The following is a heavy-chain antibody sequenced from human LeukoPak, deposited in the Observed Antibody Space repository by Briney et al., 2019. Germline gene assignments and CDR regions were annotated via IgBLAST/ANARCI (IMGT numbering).Heavy chain of an antibody. CDR1: GFTFSDYY. CDR2: ISSSGSTI. Sequence: KSGGSLRLSCAASGFTFSDYYMSWIRQAPGKGLEWVSYISSSGSTIYYADSVKGRFTISRDNAKNSLYLQMNSLRAEDTAVYYCARTSPYFHDAFDIWGQGTMVTVSS. D-gene: IGHD2-2*01. V-gene: IGHV3-11*04. CDR3: ARTSPYFHDAFDI. J-gene: IGHJ3*02.